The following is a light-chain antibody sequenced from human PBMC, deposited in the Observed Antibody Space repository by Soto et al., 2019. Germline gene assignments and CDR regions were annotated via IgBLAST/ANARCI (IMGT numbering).Light chain of an antibody. J-gene: IGKJ1*01. CDR3: QQYNSWPRT. CDR2: DAS. V-gene: IGKV3-11*01. Sequence: ETGFTKKSATLSLSPGERATLSCRASQSVSSYLAWYQQKPGQAPRLLIYDASNRATGIPARFSGSGSGTEFTLTITSLQSEDFAVYYCQQYNSWPRTFGQGTKVDIK. CDR1: QSVSSY.